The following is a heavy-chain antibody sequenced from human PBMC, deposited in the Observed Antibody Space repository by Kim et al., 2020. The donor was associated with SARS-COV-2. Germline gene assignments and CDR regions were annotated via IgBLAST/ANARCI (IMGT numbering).Heavy chain of an antibody. J-gene: IGHJ6*02. CDR2: IIPIFGTA. V-gene: IGHV1-69*13. Sequence: SVKVSCKASGGTFSSYAISWVRQAPGQGLEWMGGIIPIFGTANYAQKFQGRVTITADESTSTAYMELSSLRSEDTAVYYCARDLRRPQQQLGYYYYYGMDVWGQGTTVTVSS. CDR1: GGTFSSYA. CDR3: ARDLRRPQQQLGYYYYYGMDV. D-gene: IGHD6-13*01.